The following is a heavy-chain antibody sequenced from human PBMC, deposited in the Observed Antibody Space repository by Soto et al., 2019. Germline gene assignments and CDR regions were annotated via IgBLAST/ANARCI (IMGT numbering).Heavy chain of an antibody. CDR2: IYSGGST. CDR3: ARVLVDYYYGMDV. J-gene: IGHJ6*02. V-gene: IGHV3-53*01. Sequence: GWSLRLSCAASGFTVSSNYMSWVRQAPGKGLEWVSVIYSGGSTYYADSVKGRFTISRDNSKNTLYLQMNSLRAEDTAVYYCARVLVDYYYGMDVWGQGTTVTVSS. CDR1: GFTVSSNY. D-gene: IGHD2-15*01.